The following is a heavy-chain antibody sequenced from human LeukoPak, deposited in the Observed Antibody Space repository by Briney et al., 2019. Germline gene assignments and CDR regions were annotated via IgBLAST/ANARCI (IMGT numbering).Heavy chain of an antibody. CDR1: GGSISSSSYY. J-gene: IGHJ5*02. V-gene: IGHV4-39*01. D-gene: IGHD3-3*01. CDR2: IYYSGST. CDR3: ARHLAIFGVVINNRFDP. Sequence: PSETLSLTCTVSGGSISSSSYYWGWIRQPPGKGLEWIGSIYYSGSTYYNPSLKSRVTISVDTSKNQFSLKLSSVTAADTAVYYCARHLAIFGVVINNRFDPWGQGTLVTVSS.